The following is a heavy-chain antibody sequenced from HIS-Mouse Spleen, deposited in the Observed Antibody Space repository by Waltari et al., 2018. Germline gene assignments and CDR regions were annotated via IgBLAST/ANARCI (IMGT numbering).Heavy chain of an antibody. CDR1: GFTFSSYW. Sequence: EVQLVESGGGLVQPGGSLRLSCAASGFTFSSYWMSWVRQAPGRGRGWWRNKKQYGSEKDHADSVKGRFTISRDNAKNSLYLQMNSLRAEDTAVYYCARERRGPGWFDPWGQGTLVTVSS. V-gene: IGHV3-7*01. J-gene: IGHJ5*02. CDR2: KKQYGSEK. D-gene: IGHD5-12*01. CDR3: ARERRGPGWFDP.